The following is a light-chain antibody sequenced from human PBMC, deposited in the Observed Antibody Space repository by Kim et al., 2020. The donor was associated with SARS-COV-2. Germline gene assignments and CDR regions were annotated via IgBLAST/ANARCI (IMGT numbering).Light chain of an antibody. Sequence: GQMVTISYSGRIPNIRSNYVSWYQHLPGTAPKLLIYSNNQRPSGVPDRFSGSKSGTSASLAISGLRSEDEADYYCAAWDDSLSGPVFGGGTQLTVL. CDR1: IPNIRSNY. CDR2: SNN. CDR3: AAWDDSLSGPV. J-gene: IGLJ3*02. V-gene: IGLV1-47*02.